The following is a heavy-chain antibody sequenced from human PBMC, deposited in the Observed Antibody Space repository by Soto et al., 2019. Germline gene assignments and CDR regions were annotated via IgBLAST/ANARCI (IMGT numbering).Heavy chain of an antibody. D-gene: IGHD1-26*01. V-gene: IGHV4-31*03. Sequence: TSETLSLTCTVSGGSISSGGYYWSWIRQHPGKGLEWIGYIYYSGSTYYNPSLKSRVTISVDTSKNQFSLKLSSVTAADTAVYYCARFKSGSYYGYWGQGTLVTVSS. CDR1: GGSISSGGYY. CDR2: IYYSGST. CDR3: ARFKSGSYYGY. J-gene: IGHJ4*02.